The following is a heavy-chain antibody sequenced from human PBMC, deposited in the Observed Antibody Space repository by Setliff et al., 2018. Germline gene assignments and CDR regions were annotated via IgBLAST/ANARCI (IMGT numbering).Heavy chain of an antibody. D-gene: IGHD3-10*01. CDR2: IFYSGDT. J-gene: IGHJ4*02. CDR1: GASVRSHY. CDR3: ARDRTFYGSGTYTRWFDY. V-gene: IGHV4-59*02. Sequence: SETLSLTCTVSGASVRSHYWSWIRQPPGKGLEWIGFIFYSGDTKSNPSLKSRVTMSVDTSKNQFSLRLTSVTAADTAVYYCARDRTFYGSGTYTRWFDYWGQGTLVTVSS.